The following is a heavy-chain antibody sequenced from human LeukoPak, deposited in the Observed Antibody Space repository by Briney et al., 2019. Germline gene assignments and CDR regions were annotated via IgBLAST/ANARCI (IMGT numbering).Heavy chain of an antibody. J-gene: IGHJ4*01. CDR2: IYTSGST. Sequence: SETLSLTCTVSGGSISSYYWSWIRQPAGKGLEWIGRIYTSGSTNYNPSLKSRVTVSVDTSKNQFSLKLSSVTAADTAVYYCAREVASGWYPYYFDYWGQGTLVTVSS. CDR1: GGSISSYY. V-gene: IGHV4-4*07. D-gene: IGHD6-19*01. CDR3: AREVASGWYPYYFDY.